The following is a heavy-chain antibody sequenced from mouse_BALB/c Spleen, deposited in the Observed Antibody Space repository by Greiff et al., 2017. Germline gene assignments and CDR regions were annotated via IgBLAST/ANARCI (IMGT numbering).Heavy chain of an antibody. Sequence: EVMLVESGGGLVQPGGSRKLSCAASGFTFSSFGMHWVRQAPEKGLEWVAYISSGSSTIYYADTVKGRFTISRDNPKNTLFLQMTSLRSEDTAMYYCASTVVAPYAMDYWGQGTSVTVSS. CDR3: ASTVVAPYAMDY. V-gene: IGHV5-17*02. CDR1: GFTFSSFG. D-gene: IGHD1-1*01. CDR2: ISSGSSTI. J-gene: IGHJ4*01.